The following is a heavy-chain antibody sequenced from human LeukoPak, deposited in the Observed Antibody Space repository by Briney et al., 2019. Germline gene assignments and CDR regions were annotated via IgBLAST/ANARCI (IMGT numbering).Heavy chain of an antibody. Sequence: ASVKVYCKASGYTFTSYDINWVRQATGQGLEWMGWMNPNSGNTGYAQKFQGRVTMTRNTSISTAYMELSSLRSEDTAVYYCARGNLWFGELSFDYWGQGTLVTVSS. D-gene: IGHD3-10*01. J-gene: IGHJ4*02. CDR2: MNPNSGNT. CDR3: ARGNLWFGELSFDY. V-gene: IGHV1-8*01. CDR1: GYTFTSYD.